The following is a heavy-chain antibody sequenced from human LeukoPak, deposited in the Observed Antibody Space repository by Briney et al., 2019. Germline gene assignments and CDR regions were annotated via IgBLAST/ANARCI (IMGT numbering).Heavy chain of an antibody. CDR3: ARTTGNYGYYFDY. CDR2: IYYRGST. Sequence: SETLSLTCTVSGGSINYYYWSWIRQPPGKGLEWIGYIYYRGSTNYNPSLNSRVTIPVDTSKNQFSLKLTSVTAADTAVYYCARTTGNYGYYFDYWGQGTLVTVSS. CDR1: GGSINYYY. V-gene: IGHV4-59*01. D-gene: IGHD1-7*01. J-gene: IGHJ4*02.